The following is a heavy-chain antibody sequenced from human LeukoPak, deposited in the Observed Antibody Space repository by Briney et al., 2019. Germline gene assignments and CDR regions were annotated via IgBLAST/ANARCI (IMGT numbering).Heavy chain of an antibody. D-gene: IGHD1-26*01. CDR1: EFTFSRYS. V-gene: IGHV3-15*01. Sequence: GGSLRLSCAASEFTFSRYSMNWVRQAPGKGLEWVGRIKSKTDGGTTDYAAPVKGRFTISRDDSKNTLYLQMNSLKTEDTAVYYCTRRYSGSYADYWGQGTLVTVSS. J-gene: IGHJ4*02. CDR2: IKSKTDGGTT. CDR3: TRRYSGSYADY.